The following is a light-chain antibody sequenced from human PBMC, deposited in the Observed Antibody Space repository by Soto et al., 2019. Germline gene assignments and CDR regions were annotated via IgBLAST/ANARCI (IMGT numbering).Light chain of an antibody. Sequence: EIVMTQSPVTLSVSPGDRAALSCRASQSVSTNLAWYQQKPGQAPRLLIYGASTRAPGIPARFSGSGSGTEFTLTISSLQSEDFAVYFCQQYNKWPPYTFGQGTKLEIK. CDR3: QQYNKWPPYT. CDR1: QSVSTN. J-gene: IGKJ2*01. V-gene: IGKV3-15*01. CDR2: GAS.